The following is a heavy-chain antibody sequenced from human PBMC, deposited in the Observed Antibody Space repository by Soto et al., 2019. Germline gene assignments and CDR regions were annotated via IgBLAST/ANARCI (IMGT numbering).Heavy chain of an antibody. J-gene: IGHJ4*02. CDR1: GYRFTSSW. D-gene: IGHD1-1*01. Sequence: GESLKISCKASGYRFTSSWIGWVRQMPGKGLEWMGIIYPGDSDTRYRPSFQGQVTISADKSSSTAYLQWDSLQASDTAMYYCARLPGIVAPGTVFLDNWGQGTMVTVSS. CDR2: IYPGDSDT. CDR3: ARLPGIVAPGTVFLDN. V-gene: IGHV5-51*01.